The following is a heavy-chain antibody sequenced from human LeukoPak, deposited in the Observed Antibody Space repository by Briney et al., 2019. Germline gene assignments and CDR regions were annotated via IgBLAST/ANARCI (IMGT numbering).Heavy chain of an antibody. D-gene: IGHD3-10*01. CDR1: GGSISSSSYY. CDR2: INHSGST. Sequence: SETLSLTCTVSGGSISSSSYYWGWIRQPPGKGLEWIGEINHSGSTNYNPSLKSRVTISVDTSKNQFSLKLSSVTAADTAVYYCARGRRSPMVRGVIYGYWGQGTLVTVSS. V-gene: IGHV4-39*07. CDR3: ARGRRSPMVRGVIYGY. J-gene: IGHJ4*02.